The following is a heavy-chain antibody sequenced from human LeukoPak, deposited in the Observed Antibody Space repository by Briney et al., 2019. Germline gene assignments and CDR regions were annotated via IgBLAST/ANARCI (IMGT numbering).Heavy chain of an antibody. D-gene: IGHD6-13*01. V-gene: IGHV1-69*13. CDR2: IIPIFGTA. CDR1: GGTFSSYA. J-gene: IGHJ4*02. CDR3: ARVSTPYSSSWYGYFDY. Sequence: SVKVSCKASGGTFSSYAISWVRQAPGQGLEWMGGIIPIFGTANYAQKFQGRVTITADESTSTAYMELGSLRSEDTAVYYCARVSTPYSSSWYGYFDYWGQGTLVTVSS.